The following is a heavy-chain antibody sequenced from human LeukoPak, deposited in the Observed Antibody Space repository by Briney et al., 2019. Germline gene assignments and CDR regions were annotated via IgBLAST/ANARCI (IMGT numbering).Heavy chain of an antibody. D-gene: IGHD4-17*01. CDR1: GFTFSNYE. CDR3: AREGDYGDSDY. V-gene: IGHV3-48*03. Sequence: GGSLRLSCAASGFTFSNYEMNWVRQAPGKGPEWVSYITSSGSIMYYPDSVKGRFTISRDNAKNSLYLQMNSLRAEDTAVYYCAREGDYGDSDYWGQGTLVTVSS. J-gene: IGHJ4*02. CDR2: ITSSGSIM.